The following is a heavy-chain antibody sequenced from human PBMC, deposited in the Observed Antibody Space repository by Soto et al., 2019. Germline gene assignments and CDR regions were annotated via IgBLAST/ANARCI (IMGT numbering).Heavy chain of an antibody. V-gene: IGHV3-23*01. J-gene: IGHJ4*02. CDR2: ISGSGGAT. CDR1: GFTFSSYA. Sequence: HPGGSLRLSCAASGFTFSSYAMSWVRQAPGKGLEWLSAISGSGGATYYADSVKGRFTISRDNSKNTLYLQMNSLRAEDAAVYYCAKDTTVVGNYLDFWGQGALVTVSS. CDR3: AKDTTVVGNYLDF. D-gene: IGHD4-17*01.